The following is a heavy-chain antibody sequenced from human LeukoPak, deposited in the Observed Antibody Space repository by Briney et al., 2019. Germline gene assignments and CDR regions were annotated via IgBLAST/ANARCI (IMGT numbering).Heavy chain of an antibody. Sequence: GGSLRLSCAASGFTFSSYSMNWVRQAPGKGLEWVSSISSSSSYIYYADSVKGRFTISRDNAKNSLYLQMNSLRAEDTAVYYCARSPGGLQYYFDYWGQGTLVTVSS. CDR1: GFTFSSYS. D-gene: IGHD4-11*01. CDR2: ISSSSSYI. V-gene: IGHV3-21*01. J-gene: IGHJ4*02. CDR3: ARSPGGLQYYFDY.